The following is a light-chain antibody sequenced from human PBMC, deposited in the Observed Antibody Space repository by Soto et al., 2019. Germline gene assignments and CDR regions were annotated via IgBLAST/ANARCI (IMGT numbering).Light chain of an antibody. V-gene: IGKV3-15*01. J-gene: IGKJ2*01. CDR1: QSVSSS. CDR3: QQYDDWPSMIT. Sequence: EIVLTQSPATLSVSPGERATLSCRASQSVSSSLACYQHKPGRAPILLIYAASTRATGVPARFSGSGSGTEFTLTISSLQSEDCAVYYCQQYDDWPSMITVGQGTKVDIK. CDR2: AAS.